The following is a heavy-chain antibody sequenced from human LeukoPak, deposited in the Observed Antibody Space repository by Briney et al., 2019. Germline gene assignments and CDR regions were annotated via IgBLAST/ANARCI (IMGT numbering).Heavy chain of an antibody. CDR1: GFTFSDYS. CDR2: ISSSGSTI. V-gene: IGHV3-11*01. CDR3: ARERITMVRGVIHYGMDV. J-gene: IGHJ6*02. Sequence: PGGSLRLSCAASGFTFSDYSMSWIRQAPGKGLEWVSYISSSGSTIYYADSVKGRFTISRDNAKNSLYLQMNSLRAEDTAVYYCARERITMVRGVIHYGMDVWGQGTTVTVSS. D-gene: IGHD3-10*01.